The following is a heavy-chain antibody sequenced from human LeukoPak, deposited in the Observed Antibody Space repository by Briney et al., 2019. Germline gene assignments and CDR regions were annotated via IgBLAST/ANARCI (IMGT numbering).Heavy chain of an antibody. CDR3: ARVRCSGGSCYDFDY. J-gene: IGHJ4*02. D-gene: IGHD2-15*01. V-gene: IGHV4-59*01. Sequence: SETLSLTCTVSGVSIITYYWSWMRQPPGKGLDWSGYIYYSGSTNYNPSLKSRVTISVATSKNQFSLKLSSVTAADTAVYYCARVRCSGGSCYDFDYWGQGTLVTVSS. CDR2: IYYSGST. CDR1: GVSIITYY.